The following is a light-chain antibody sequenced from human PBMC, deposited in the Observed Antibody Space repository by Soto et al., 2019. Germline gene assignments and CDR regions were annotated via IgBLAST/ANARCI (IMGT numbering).Light chain of an antibody. CDR3: CSYTTSNTRQIV. Sequence: QSALTQPPSASGSPGQSVTISCTGTSSDVGGHNCVSWYQQHPGKAPKLMIYDVSNRPSGVSNRFSGSKSGNTASLTISGLQPEDEADYYCCSYTTSNTRQIVFGTGTKVTVL. V-gene: IGLV2-14*01. J-gene: IGLJ1*01. CDR2: DVS. CDR1: SSDVGGHNC.